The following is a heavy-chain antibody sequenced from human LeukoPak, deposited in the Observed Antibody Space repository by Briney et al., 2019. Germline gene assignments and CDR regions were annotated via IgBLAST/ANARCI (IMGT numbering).Heavy chain of an antibody. CDR3: ARAKLEPAGTGAFDI. CDR2: IYPHGDP. V-gene: IGHV3-23*01. D-gene: IGHD6-19*01. J-gene: IGHJ3*02. CDR1: GFTFTNYA. Sequence: EGSLRLSCTTSGFTFTNYAMTWVRQAPGKGLEWVSAIYPHGDPHYADSVKGRFTISRDNSKNSLYMQMETLRAEDTALYYCARAKLEPAGTGAFDIWGPGTVVTVSS.